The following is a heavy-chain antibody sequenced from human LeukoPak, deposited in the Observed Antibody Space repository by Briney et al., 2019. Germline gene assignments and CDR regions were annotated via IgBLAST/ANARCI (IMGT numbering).Heavy chain of an antibody. J-gene: IGHJ5*02. Sequence: ASAKVSCKASGYTFTSYDINWVRQATGQGLEWMGWMNPNSGNTGYAQKFQGRVTMTRNTSISTAYMELSSLRSDDTAVYYCARELGRAVWGVQAPTAWFDPWGQGTLVTVSS. V-gene: IGHV1-8*02. CDR2: MNPNSGNT. D-gene: IGHD3-10*01. CDR1: GYTFTSYD. CDR3: ARELGRAVWGVQAPTAWFDP.